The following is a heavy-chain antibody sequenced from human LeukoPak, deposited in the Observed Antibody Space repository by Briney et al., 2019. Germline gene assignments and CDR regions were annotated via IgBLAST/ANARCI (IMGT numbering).Heavy chain of an antibody. Sequence: SETLSLTCGVSGDSISSGNYWNLVRQPPGKGLEWIGVIYQSGITNYNPSLKSRVTMSVDKSKNEFSLKLDSVTAADTAVYYCARDPRPRGGWFYFDYWGQGILVTVSS. CDR1: GDSISSGNY. J-gene: IGHJ4*02. V-gene: IGHV4-4*02. CDR3: ARDPRPRGGWFYFDY. D-gene: IGHD6-19*01. CDR2: IYQSGIT.